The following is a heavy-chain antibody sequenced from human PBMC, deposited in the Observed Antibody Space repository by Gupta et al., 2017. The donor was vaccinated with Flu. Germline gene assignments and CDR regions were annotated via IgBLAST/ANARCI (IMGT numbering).Heavy chain of an antibody. Sequence: QVQLQASGPGLVKPWETLSVICTVSNYSITSGYYWGWIRLPPGKGLEWIASIYHRGTPYYNPSLKSRVTISVDTSKTQFALKLRSVTATDTAIDDCARGGQWLGSWPYWGQGTLVTVSS. CDR3: ARGGQWLGSWPY. CDR2: IYHRGTP. J-gene: IGHJ4*02. V-gene: IGHV4-38-2*02. D-gene: IGHD6-19*01. CDR1: NYSITSGYY.